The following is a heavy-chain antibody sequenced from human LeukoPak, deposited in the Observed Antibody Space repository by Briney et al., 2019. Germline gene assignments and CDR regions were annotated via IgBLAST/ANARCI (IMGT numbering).Heavy chain of an antibody. J-gene: IGHJ5*02. V-gene: IGHV3-21*01. CDR3: ARGIVGPTSRFDP. CDR2: ISSAGTYI. CDR1: GFTFSSYG. Sequence: GGSLRLSCAASGFTFSSYGMNWARQAPGKGLELFSSISSAGTYIYYADSVKGRFTISRDNAKNSLYLQMNSLTAEDTAVYYCARGIVGPTSRFDPWGQGTLVTVSS. D-gene: IGHD1-26*01.